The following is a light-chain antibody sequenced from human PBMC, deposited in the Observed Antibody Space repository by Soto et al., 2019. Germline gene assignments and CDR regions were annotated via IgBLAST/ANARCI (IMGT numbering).Light chain of an antibody. CDR3: QQYGSSLGT. CDR1: QSVSSSY. V-gene: IGKV3-20*01. CDR2: GAS. Sequence: EIVLTQSPGTLSLSRGERATLSCRASQSVSSSYLAWYQQKPGQAPRLLIYGASSRATGIPDRFSGSGSGTDFTLTISRLEPEDFAVYYCQQYGSSLGTFGPGTKVDV. J-gene: IGKJ3*01.